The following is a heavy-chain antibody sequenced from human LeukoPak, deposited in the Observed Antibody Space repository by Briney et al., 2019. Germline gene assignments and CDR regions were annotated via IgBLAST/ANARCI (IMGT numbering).Heavy chain of an antibody. Sequence: ASVKVSCEASGYTFTGYYMHWVRQAPGQGLEWMGWINPNSGGTNYAQKFQGRVTMTRDTSISTAYMELSRLRSDDTAVYYCAREYSSGWDYYYYYMDVWGKGTTVTVSS. V-gene: IGHV1-2*02. CDR2: INPNSGGT. CDR3: AREYSSGWDYYYYYMDV. CDR1: GYTFTGYY. J-gene: IGHJ6*03. D-gene: IGHD6-19*01.